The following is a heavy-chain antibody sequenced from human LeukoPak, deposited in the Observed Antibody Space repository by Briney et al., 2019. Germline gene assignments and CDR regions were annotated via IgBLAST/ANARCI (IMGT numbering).Heavy chain of an antibody. J-gene: IGHJ4*02. CDR3: ARIPVWVARYSSSWYVAY. CDR1: GFTFSSYG. CDR2: IWYDGSNK. D-gene: IGHD6-13*01. V-gene: IGHV3-33*01. Sequence: PGRSLRLSCAASGFTFSSYGMHWVRQAPGKGLEWVAVIWYDGSNKYYADSVKGRFTISRDNSKNTLYLQMNSLRAEDTAVYYCARIPVWVARYSSSWYVAYWGQGTLVTVSS.